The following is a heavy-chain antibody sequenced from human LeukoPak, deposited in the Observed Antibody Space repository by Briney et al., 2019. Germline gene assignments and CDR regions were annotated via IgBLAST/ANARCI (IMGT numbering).Heavy chain of an antibody. V-gene: IGHV1-3*01. CDR3: AREQGQWLVSSSFRFDY. Sequence: ASVKVSCKASGYTFTSYAMHWVRQAPGQRLEWMGWINAGNGNTKYSQKFQGRVTITRDTSASTAYMELSSLRSEDTAVYYCAREQGQWLVSSSFRFDYWGQGTLVTVSS. CDR2: INAGNGNT. J-gene: IGHJ4*02. D-gene: IGHD6-19*01. CDR1: GYTFTSYA.